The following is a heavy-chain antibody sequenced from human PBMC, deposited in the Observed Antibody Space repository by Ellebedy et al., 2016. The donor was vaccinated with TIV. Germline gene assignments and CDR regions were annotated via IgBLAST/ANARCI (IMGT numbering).Heavy chain of an antibody. J-gene: IGHJ4*02. CDR1: GDFISSRNLY. CDR3: AADRSISWYFY. D-gene: IGHD2-2*01. V-gene: IGHV4-39*07. Sequence: MPSETLSLTCTVSGDFISSRNLYWGWIRQAPGKGLQWIGSIYSSWNTYYNPSLESRVTMSIDTSKNQFSLKLTSVTAADTAVYYCAADRSISWYFYWGQGTLVTVSS. CDR2: IYSSWNT.